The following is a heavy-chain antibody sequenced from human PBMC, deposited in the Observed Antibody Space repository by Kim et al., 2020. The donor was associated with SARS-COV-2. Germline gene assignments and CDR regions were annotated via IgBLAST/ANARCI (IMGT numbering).Heavy chain of an antibody. V-gene: IGHV3-53*04. CDR3: ARQVGPTLNF. D-gene: IGHD1-26*01. CDR2: IYSGGIT. J-gene: IGHJ4*02. CDR1: GFTVSDHR. Sequence: GGSLRLSCAASGFTVSDHRMSWVRQSPGKGLEWVAVIYSGGITYYADSVKGRFSISRHNSGNTVYLQLNSLTTEDTAVYYCARQVGPTLNFWGQGTPVT.